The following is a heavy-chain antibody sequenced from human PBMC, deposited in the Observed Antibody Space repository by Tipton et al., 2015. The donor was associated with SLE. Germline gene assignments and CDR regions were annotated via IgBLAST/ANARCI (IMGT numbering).Heavy chain of an antibody. J-gene: IGHJ3*02. CDR1: GYSISSGYY. V-gene: IGHV4-38-2*02. Sequence: LRLSCTVSGYSISSGYYWGWIRQPPGKGLEWIGSIYHSGSTYYNPSLKSRVTISVDTSKNQFSLKLSSVTAADTAVYYCARNVVGAFDIWGQGTMVTVSS. CDR2: IYHSGST. CDR3: ARNVVGAFDI. D-gene: IGHD1-1*01.